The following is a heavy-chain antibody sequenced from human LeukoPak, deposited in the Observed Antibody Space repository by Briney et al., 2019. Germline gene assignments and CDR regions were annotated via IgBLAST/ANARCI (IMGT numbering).Heavy chain of an antibody. CDR2: ISGSGGST. CDR3: AKDASSGTYFDY. CDR1: GFTFSNYD. V-gene: IGHV3-23*01. Sequence: PGGSLRLSCAASGFTFSNYDMSWVRQAPGKGLEWVSAISGSGGSTYYADSVKGRFTMSRDNSKNTLYLQMYSLRAEDTAVYYCAKDASSGTYFDYWGLETLVSVSS. D-gene: IGHD1-26*01. J-gene: IGHJ4*02.